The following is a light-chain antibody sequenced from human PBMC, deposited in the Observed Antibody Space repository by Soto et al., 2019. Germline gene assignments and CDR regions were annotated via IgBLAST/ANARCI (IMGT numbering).Light chain of an antibody. V-gene: IGLV4-69*01. CDR1: SGHSTYN. Sequence: QSVLTQSPSASASLGASVKLTCTLSSGHSTYNIAWHQQQPDKGPRYLMRLRSDGSHSKGAGIPDRFSGSSSGAERYLTISSLQSEDEADYYCQTWGTGFQVFGGGTKLTVL. J-gene: IGLJ2*01. CDR3: QTWGTGFQV. CDR2: LRSDGSH.